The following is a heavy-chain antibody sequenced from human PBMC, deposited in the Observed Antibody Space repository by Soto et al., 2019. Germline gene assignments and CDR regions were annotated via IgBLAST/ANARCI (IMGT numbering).Heavy chain of an antibody. CDR3: ATEGQYGVLSGYYYY. J-gene: IGHJ4*02. CDR2: ISGSGDST. CDR1: GYTFKNYA. V-gene: IGHV3-23*01. Sequence: EVQLLESGGGLVQPGGSLRLSCAASGYTFKNYAMSWVRQAPGKGLEWVSSISGSGDSTFYADSVKGRFTISRDNSNNTLHLQMNGLRADDTAVYFCATEGQYGVLSGYYYYWGQGTLVTVSS. D-gene: IGHD3-9*01.